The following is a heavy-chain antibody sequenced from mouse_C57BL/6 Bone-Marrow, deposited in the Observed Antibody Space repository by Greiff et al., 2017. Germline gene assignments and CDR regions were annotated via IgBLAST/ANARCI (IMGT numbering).Heavy chain of an antibody. CDR1: GFSLNTFDMS. CDR3: ARGYYGSSSGFAY. J-gene: IGHJ3*01. V-gene: IGHV8-8*01. CDR2: IWWDDDK. Sequence: QVTLKESGPGILQPSQTLSLTCSFSGFSLNTFDMSVGWLRQPSGKGLEWLAHIWWDDDKYYNPALKSRLTISKDTSKNLVFLKIANVDTADTATYYCARGYYGSSSGFAYGGQGTLVTVSA. D-gene: IGHD1-1*01.